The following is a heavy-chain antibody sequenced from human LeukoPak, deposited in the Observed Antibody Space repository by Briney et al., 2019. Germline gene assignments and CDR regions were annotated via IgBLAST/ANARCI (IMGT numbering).Heavy chain of an antibody. CDR3: AGERSYCSGATCALDI. V-gene: IGHV3-21*01. J-gene: IGHJ4*02. D-gene: IGHD2-15*01. CDR2: TGLSSSL. Sequence: GGCLTLSCAASGFSLSIYDMVWVRQGPGDGLEWIASTGLSSSLGYADSVKGRFTISRANGETSVYLQMNRPRAEDTAVYFCAGERSYCSGATCALDILGQGTLVTVSS. CDR1: GFSLSIYD.